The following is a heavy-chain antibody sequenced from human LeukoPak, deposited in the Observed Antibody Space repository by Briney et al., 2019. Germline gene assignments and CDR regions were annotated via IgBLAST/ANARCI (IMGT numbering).Heavy chain of an antibody. CDR1: GGSISSYY. D-gene: IGHD1-26*01. CDR3: ARGESVGATDYYYGMDV. CDR2: IYYSGST. Sequence: SQTLSLTCTVSGGSISSYYWSWIRQPPGKGLEWIGYIYYSGSTNYNPSLKSRVTISVDTSKNQFSLKLSSVTAADTAVYYCARGESVGATDYYYGMDVWGQGTTVTVSS. J-gene: IGHJ6*02. V-gene: IGHV4-59*08.